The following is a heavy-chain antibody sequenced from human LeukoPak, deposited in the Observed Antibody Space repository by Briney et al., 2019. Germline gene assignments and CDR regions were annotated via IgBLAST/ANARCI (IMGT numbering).Heavy chain of an antibody. CDR2: ISWNSGSI. V-gene: IGHV3-9*01. CDR3: AKAESSGWYEPFDY. CDR1: GFTFDDYA. J-gene: IGHJ4*02. D-gene: IGHD6-19*01. Sequence: GGSLRLSCAASGFTFDDYAMHWVGQAPGKGLEWVSGISWNSGSIGYADSVKGRFTISRDNAKNSLYLQMNSLRAEDTALYYCAKAESSGWYEPFDYWGQGTLVTVSS.